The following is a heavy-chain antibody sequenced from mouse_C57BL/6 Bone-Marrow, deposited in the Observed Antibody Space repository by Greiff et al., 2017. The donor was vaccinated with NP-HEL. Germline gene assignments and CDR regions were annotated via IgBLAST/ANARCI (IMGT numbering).Heavy chain of an antibody. CDR1: GYTFTSYG. D-gene: IGHD3-3*01. Sequence: QVQLKQSGAELARPGASVKLSCKASGYTFTSYGISWVKQRTGQGLEWIGEIYPRSGNTYYNEKFKGKATLTADKSSSTAYMELRSLTSEDSAVYFCGGLLSYYWYFDDWGTGTTVTVSS. V-gene: IGHV1-81*01. J-gene: IGHJ1*03. CDR2: IYPRSGNT. CDR3: GGLLSYYWYFDD.